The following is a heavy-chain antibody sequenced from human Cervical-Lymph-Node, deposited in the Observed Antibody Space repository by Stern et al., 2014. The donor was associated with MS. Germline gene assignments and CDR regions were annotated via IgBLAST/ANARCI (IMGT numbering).Heavy chain of an antibody. Sequence: QDQLVQSGAEVKKPGASVKVSCKASGYTFTSYAMHWVRQAPGQRLEWMGWINAGNGNTKYSQKFQGRVTITRDTSASTAYMELSSLRSEDTAVYYCARARGSSGRYYFDYWGQGTLVTVSS. V-gene: IGHV1-3*01. CDR3: ARARGSSGRYYFDY. CDR1: GYTFTSYA. D-gene: IGHD3-22*01. J-gene: IGHJ4*02. CDR2: INAGNGNT.